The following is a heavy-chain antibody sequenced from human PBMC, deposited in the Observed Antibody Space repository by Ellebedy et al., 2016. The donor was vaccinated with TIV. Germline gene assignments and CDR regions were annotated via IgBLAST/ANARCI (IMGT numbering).Heavy chain of an antibody. CDR1: GGSVSSGSYY. J-gene: IGHJ6*02. Sequence: SETLSLTCTVSGGSVSSGSYYWSWIRQPPGKGLEWIGYIYYSGSTNYNPSLKSRVTISVDTSKNQFSLKLSSVTAADTAVYYCASLDSSGYYRSYYYYGMDVWGQGTTVTVSS. CDR2: IYYSGST. D-gene: IGHD3-22*01. CDR3: ASLDSSGYYRSYYYYGMDV. V-gene: IGHV4-61*01.